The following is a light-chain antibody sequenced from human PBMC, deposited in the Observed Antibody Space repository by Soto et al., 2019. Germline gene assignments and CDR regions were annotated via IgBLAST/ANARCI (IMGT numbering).Light chain of an antibody. CDR1: QSSSSR. J-gene: IGKJ2*01. V-gene: IGKV1-5*01. Sequence: DIQMTQSPSTMSASVGDRVTITCRASQSSSSRLSWYQQKPGKAPTLLIYDASSLESGVPSRCSGSGSGTEFTLTISSLQPDDFAPYYCQQYNSDSPFTFGEGTKLEIK. CDR3: QQYNSDSPFT. CDR2: DAS.